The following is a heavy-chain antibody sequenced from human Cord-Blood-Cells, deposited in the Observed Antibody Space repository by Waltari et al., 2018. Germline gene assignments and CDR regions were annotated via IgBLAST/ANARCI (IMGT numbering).Heavy chain of an antibody. D-gene: IGHD2-8*02. CDR2: INHSGST. J-gene: IGHJ6*02. CDR1: GGSFSGYY. V-gene: IGHV4-34*01. Sequence: QVQLQQWGAGLLKPSETLSLTCAVYGGSFSGYYWSWIRQPPGKGLEWIGEINHSGSTNYNPSLKSRVTISVDTSKNQFSLKLSSVTAADTAVYYCARGTVVVYAIRAYYYYYGMDVWGQGTTVTVSS. CDR3: ARGTVVVYAIRAYYYYYGMDV.